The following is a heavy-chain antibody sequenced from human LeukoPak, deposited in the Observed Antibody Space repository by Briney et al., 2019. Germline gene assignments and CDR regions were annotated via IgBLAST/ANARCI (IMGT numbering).Heavy chain of an antibody. D-gene: IGHD3-10*01. J-gene: IGHJ3*01. CDR3: AREGSGRTAYNDGLDV. CDR1: GFTVSSSY. Sequence: PGGSLRLSCAASGFTVSSSYMTWVRQAPRKGLEWVSVIRSGGSTVYADSVKGRFTISRDNSKNTLYLQLNSLRAEDTAVYYCAREGSGRTAYNDGLDVWGQGTMVTVSS. CDR2: IRSGGST. V-gene: IGHV3-53*01.